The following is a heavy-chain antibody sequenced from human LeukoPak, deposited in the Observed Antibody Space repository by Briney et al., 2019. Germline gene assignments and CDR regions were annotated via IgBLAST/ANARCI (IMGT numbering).Heavy chain of an antibody. Sequence: GGSLRLSCAASGFTFSSYGMHWVRQAPGKGLEWVAFIRYDGSNKYYADSVKGRFTISRDNSKNTLYLQMNSLRAEDTAVYYCAKDSLFGIDYWGQGTLVTVSS. V-gene: IGHV3-30*02. CDR2: IRYDGSNK. CDR3: AKDSLFGIDY. CDR1: GFTFSSYG. D-gene: IGHD3-16*01. J-gene: IGHJ4*02.